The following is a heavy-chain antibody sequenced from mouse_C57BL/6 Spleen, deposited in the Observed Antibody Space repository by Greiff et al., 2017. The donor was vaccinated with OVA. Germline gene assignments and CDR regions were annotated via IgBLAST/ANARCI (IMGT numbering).Heavy chain of an antibody. CDR1: GFTFSDYG. CDR2: ISSGSSTI. J-gene: IGHJ3*01. CDR3: ARKEAGTLAY. D-gene: IGHD4-1*01. V-gene: IGHV5-17*01. Sequence: EVQLVESGGGLVKPGGSLKLSCAASGFTFSDYGMHWVRQAPEKGLEWVAYISSGSSTIYYADPVKGRFPISRDNAKNTLFLQMTSLRSEDTAMYYCARKEAGTLAYWGQGTLVTVSA.